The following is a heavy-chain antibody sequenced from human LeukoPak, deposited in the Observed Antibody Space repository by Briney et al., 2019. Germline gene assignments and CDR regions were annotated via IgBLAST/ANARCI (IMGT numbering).Heavy chain of an antibody. CDR1: GFTFSNYW. CDR2: IKEDGSEK. D-gene: IGHD2-15*01. CDR3: ARAVRSCSATRCISINSFDY. Sequence: PGGSLRLSCAASGFTFSNYWMHWVRQAPGKGLEWVANIKEDGSEKYYVDSVKGRFTASRDSSKNMLYLQMNSLRAEDTAVYYCARAVRSCSATRCISINSFDYWGQGTLVAVSS. J-gene: IGHJ4*02. V-gene: IGHV3-7*03.